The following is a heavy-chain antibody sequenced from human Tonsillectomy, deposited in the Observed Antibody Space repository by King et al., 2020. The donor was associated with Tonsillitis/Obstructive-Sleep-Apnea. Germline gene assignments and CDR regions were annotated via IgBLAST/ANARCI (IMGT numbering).Heavy chain of an antibody. CDR3: ARVSCSGGSCLDY. CDR1: GGSISSGGYY. CDR2: IYYSGST. V-gene: IGHV4-31*03. J-gene: IGHJ4*02. D-gene: IGHD2-15*01. Sequence: QLQESGPGLVKPSQTLSLTCTVSGGSISSGGYYWSWIRQHPGKGLEWIGYIYYSGSTYYNPSLKSRVTISVDTSKNQFSLKLISVPAADTAVYYCARVSCSGGSCLDYWGQGTLVTVSS.